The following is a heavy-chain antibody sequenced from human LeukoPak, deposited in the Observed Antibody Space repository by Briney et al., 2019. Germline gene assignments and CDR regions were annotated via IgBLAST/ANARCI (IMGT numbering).Heavy chain of an antibody. J-gene: IGHJ6*02. Sequence: GGSLRLSCAASGFTLNNAWMSWVRQAPGKGLEWLGRIKRETDGGTIDYAAPVKGRFTISRDDSRNTLYLQMDSLKIEDTAVYYCARFEGEIAVAGLYYYGMDVWGQGTTVTVSS. CDR3: ARFEGEIAVAGLYYYGMDV. CDR1: GFTLNNAW. V-gene: IGHV3-15*01. CDR2: IKRETDGGTI. D-gene: IGHD6-19*01.